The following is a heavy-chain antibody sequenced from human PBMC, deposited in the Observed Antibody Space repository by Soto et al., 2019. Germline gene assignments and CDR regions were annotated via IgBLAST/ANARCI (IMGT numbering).Heavy chain of an antibody. CDR1: GFTFSSYS. V-gene: IGHV3-48*02. CDR3: AKGSYDSSGYPSLYFDY. CDR2: ISSSSSTI. Sequence: PGGSLRVSCAASGFTFSSYSMNWVRQAPGKGLEWVSYISSSSSTIYYADSVKGRFTISRDNSKNSLYLQMNSLRDEDTAVYYCAKGSYDSSGYPSLYFDYWGQGP. D-gene: IGHD3-22*01. J-gene: IGHJ4*02.